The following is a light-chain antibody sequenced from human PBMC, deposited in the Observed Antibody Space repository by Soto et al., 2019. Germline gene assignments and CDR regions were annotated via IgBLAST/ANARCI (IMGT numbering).Light chain of an antibody. CDR1: SSNIGSNT. J-gene: IGLJ1*01. V-gene: IGLV1-44*01. CDR3: AVWDDSLNGRV. Sequence: QAVVTQPPSASGTPGQRVTISCSGSSSNIGSNTINWYQQLPGTAPKLLIYSNNQRPSGVPDRFSGSKSGTSASLAISGLQSEDEADYYCAVWDDSLNGRVFGTGTKVTVL. CDR2: SNN.